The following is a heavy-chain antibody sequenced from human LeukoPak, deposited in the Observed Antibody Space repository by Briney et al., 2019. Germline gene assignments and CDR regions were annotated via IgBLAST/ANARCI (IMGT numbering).Heavy chain of an antibody. CDR3: ASFCGGDCYDDY. Sequence: SETLSLTCTVSGGSISSGGYYWSWIRQHPGKGLEWIGYIYYSGSTYYNPSLKSRVTISVDTSKNQFSLKLSSVTAVDTAVYYCASFCGGDCYDDYWGQGTLVTVSS. V-gene: IGHV4-31*03. CDR1: GGSISSGGYY. CDR2: IYYSGST. J-gene: IGHJ4*02. D-gene: IGHD2-21*02.